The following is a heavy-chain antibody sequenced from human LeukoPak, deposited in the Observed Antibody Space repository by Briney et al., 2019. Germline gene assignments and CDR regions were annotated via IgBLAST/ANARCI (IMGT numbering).Heavy chain of an antibody. V-gene: IGHV1-2*02. Sequence: ASVKVSCKASGYTFTGYYMHWVRQAPGQGLEWMGWINPNSGGTNYAQKFQGRVTMTRDTSISTAYMELSRLRSDDTAVYYCARCPAIYGSGRGWFDPWGQGTLVTVSS. CDR2: INPNSGGT. CDR3: ARCPAIYGSGRGWFDP. D-gene: IGHD3-10*01. J-gene: IGHJ5*02. CDR1: GYTFTGYY.